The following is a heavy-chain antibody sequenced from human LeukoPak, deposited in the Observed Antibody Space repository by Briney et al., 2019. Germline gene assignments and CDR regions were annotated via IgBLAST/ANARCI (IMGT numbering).Heavy chain of an antibody. J-gene: IGHJ4*02. D-gene: IGHD4-23*01. CDR2: IYYSGNT. V-gene: IGHV4-39*01. Sequence: SETLSLTCSVSGGXISTYYWGWIRQPPGKGLEWIRSIYYSGNTYYNPSLKSRVTMSVDTSKNQFSLKLSSVTAADTAVYYCARPYGGNSNFDYWGQGALVTVSS. CDR1: GGXISTYY. CDR3: ARPYGGNSNFDY.